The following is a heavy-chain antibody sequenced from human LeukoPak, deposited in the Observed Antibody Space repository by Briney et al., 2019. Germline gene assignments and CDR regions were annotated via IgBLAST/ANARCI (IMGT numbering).Heavy chain of an antibody. CDR2: ISSSSSYI. CDR3: ARGRYFDWLLPSY. J-gene: IGHJ4*02. V-gene: IGHV3-21*01. CDR1: GFTFSNAW. D-gene: IGHD3-9*01. Sequence: GGSLRLSCAASGFTFSNAWMSWVRQAPGKGLEWVSSISSSSSYIYYADSVKGRFTISRDNAKNSLYLQMNSLRAEDTAVYYCARGRYFDWLLPSYWGQGTLVTVSS.